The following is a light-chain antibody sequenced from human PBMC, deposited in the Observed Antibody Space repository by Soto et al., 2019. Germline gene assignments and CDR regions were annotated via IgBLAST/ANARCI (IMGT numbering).Light chain of an antibody. CDR1: QSVSSK. CDR3: QQYNNWPWT. CDR2: DAS. J-gene: IGKJ1*01. V-gene: IGKV3-15*01. Sequence: EIVMTQSPATLSVSPGERATLSCRASQSVSSKLAWYQRKPGQAPWLYIYDASTRATGIPDRFSGSGSGTESTPPIRSLQSEDFAIYYCQQYNNWPWTFGQGTKVDIK.